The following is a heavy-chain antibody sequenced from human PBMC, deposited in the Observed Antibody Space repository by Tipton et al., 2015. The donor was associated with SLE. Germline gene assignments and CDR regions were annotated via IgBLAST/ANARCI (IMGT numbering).Heavy chain of an antibody. J-gene: IGHJ4*02. CDR1: GGSISSSSYY. CDR2: IYYSGST. CDR3: ARDGTIFGGGLFDY. D-gene: IGHD3-3*01. V-gene: IGHV4-39*07. Sequence: TLSLTCTVSGGSISSSSYYWGWIRQPPGKGLEWIGSIYYSGSTYYNPSLKSRVTISVDTSKNQFSLKLSSVTAADTAVYYCARDGTIFGGGLFDYWGQGTLVTVSS.